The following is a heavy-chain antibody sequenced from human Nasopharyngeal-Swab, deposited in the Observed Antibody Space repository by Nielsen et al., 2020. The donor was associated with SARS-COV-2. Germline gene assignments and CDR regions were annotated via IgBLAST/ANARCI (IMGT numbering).Heavy chain of an antibody. CDR2: ISGSAGTT. CDR1: GFPFSTYA. Sequence: GGSLRLSCTASGFPFSTYAMSWVRQAPGKGLEWVSTISGSAGTTYYADSVKGRFTIPRDLSKSTLYLQMNNLRAEDTAAYYCATHPGPRPKGAIDHWGQGALVTVSS. V-gene: IGHV3-23*01. CDR3: ATHPGPRPKGAIDH. D-gene: IGHD4/OR15-4a*01. J-gene: IGHJ4*02.